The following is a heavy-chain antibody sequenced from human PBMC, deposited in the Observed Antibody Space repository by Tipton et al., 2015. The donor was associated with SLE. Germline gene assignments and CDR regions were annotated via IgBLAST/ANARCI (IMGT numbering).Heavy chain of an antibody. J-gene: IGHJ4*02. Sequence: RSLRLSCAASGFRFSSFAMHWVRQTPGKGLEWIGFIRSEDYGGTTKYRASVNGRFTISREDSESIVYLQMNSLETEDTAVYYCVRGRYQFDYWGQGTLVTVSS. CDR3: VRGRYQFDY. D-gene: IGHD2-2*01. CDR2: IRSEDYGGTT. CDR1: GFRFSSFA. V-gene: IGHV3-49*04.